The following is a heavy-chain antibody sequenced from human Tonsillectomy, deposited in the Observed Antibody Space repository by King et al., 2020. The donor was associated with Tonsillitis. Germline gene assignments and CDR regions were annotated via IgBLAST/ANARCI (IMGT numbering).Heavy chain of an antibody. J-gene: IGHJ5*02. CDR2: IVVGSGNT. V-gene: IGHV1-58*02. D-gene: IGHD2-2*01. Sequence: QLVQSGPEVKKPGTSVKVSCKASGFTFTSSAMQWVRQARGQRLEWIGWIVVGSGNTNYAQKFQERVTITRDMSTSTAYMELSSLRSEDTAVYYCAAFRPTPPGIVPAAEDNWFDPWGQGTLVTVSS. CDR1: GFTFTSSA. CDR3: AAFRPTPPGIVPAAEDNWFDP.